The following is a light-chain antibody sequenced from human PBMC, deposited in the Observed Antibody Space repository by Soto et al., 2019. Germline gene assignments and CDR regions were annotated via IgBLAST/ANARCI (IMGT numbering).Light chain of an antibody. CDR3: QHYNSYSEA. V-gene: IGKV1-5*03. CDR2: KAS. J-gene: IGKJ1*01. Sequence: DIQMTQSPSTLSGSVGDRVTITCRASQTISSLLAWYQQKPGNAPKLLIYKASTLKSGVPSRFSGSGSGTEFTPTISSLQPDDFATYYCQHYNSYSEAFGQGTKVDI. CDR1: QTISSL.